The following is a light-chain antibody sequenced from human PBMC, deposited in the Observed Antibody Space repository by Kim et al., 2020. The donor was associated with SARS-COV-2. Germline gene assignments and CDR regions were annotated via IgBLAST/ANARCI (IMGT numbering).Light chain of an antibody. V-gene: IGLV3-19*01. J-gene: IGLJ2*01. Sequence: VGLGQTVRITSQGESRRSYYATWCQQKPGQAPILVIYGKNNRPSGIPDRFSGSSSGNTASLTITGTQAGDEADYYCNSRDSNENVFFGGGTQLTVL. CDR3: NSRDSNENVF. CDR2: GKN. CDR1: SRRSYY.